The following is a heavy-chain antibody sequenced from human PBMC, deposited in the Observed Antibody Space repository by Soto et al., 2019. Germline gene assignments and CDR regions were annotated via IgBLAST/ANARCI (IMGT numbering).Heavy chain of an antibody. CDR3: ARDRGVATITSIYYYYYGMDV. V-gene: IGHV1-18*01. D-gene: IGHD5-12*01. J-gene: IGHJ6*02. CDR1: GYTFTSYG. Sequence: ASVKVSCKASGYTFTSYGISWVRQAPGQGLEWMGWISAYNGNTNYAQKLQGRVTMTTDTSTSTACMELRSLRSDDTAVYYCARDRGVATITSIYYYYYGMDVWGQGTTVTVSS. CDR2: ISAYNGNT.